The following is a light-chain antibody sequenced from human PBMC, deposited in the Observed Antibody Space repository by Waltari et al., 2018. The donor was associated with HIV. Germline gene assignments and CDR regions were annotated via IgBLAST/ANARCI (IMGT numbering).Light chain of an antibody. J-gene: IGLJ2*01. CDR3: AVLDDTLGGGV. Sequence: QSVLTQPPSASGTPGQKVTISCSGGTANIGANFVFWFQQFPGTAPKLLIYRDNLRHSGVPARFSGSKSGTSASLTISGLRSDDEAHYFCAVLDDTLGGGVFSGGTKLTVL. CDR1: TANIGANF. V-gene: IGLV1-47*01. CDR2: RDN.